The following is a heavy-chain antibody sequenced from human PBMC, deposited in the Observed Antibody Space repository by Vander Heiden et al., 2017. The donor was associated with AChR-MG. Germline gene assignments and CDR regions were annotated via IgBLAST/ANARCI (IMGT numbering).Heavy chain of an antibody. CDR1: GFTFSAYA. Sequence: QVQLVESGGGVVQPGRSLRLPCAASGFTFSAYAIAWARQAAGKRLEWVAAISYDGNNKYYADSAKGRFTFSRDDSNNTLSLQMNSLRTEDTAVYYCARRDHYYYYMDVWGKGTAVTVSS. CDR3: ARRDHYYYYMDV. V-gene: IGHV3-30-3*01. J-gene: IGHJ6*03. CDR2: ISYDGNNK.